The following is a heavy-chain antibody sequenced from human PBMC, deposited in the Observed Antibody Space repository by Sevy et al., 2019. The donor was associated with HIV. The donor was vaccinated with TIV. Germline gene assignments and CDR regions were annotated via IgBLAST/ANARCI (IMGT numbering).Heavy chain of an antibody. Sequence: SENLSLTCAVSGYSISSGYQWGWIRQPPGKGLEWIGTIYHSGSTYYNPSLKSRVTISVDTSKNQFSLQLNSMTAADTVLYICARVAAYWGQGIPVSVSS. CDR3: ARVAAY. CDR1: GYSISSGYQ. V-gene: IGHV4-38-2*01. CDR2: IYHSGST. J-gene: IGHJ4*02. D-gene: IGHD6-25*01.